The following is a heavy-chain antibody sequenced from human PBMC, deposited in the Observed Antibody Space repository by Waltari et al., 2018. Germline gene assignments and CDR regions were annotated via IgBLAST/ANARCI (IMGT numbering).Heavy chain of an antibody. CDR2: IRSKANSYAT. CDR3: TRRLVGATETRVE. D-gene: IGHD1-26*01. Sequence: EVQLVESGGGLVQPGGSLKLSCAASGFTFSGSAMHWVRQASGKGLEWVGRIRSKANSYATAYAASVKGRFTISREDSKNTAYLQMNSLKTEDTAVYYCTRRLVGATETRVEWGQGTLVTVSS. J-gene: IGHJ4*02. CDR1: GFTFSGSA. V-gene: IGHV3-73*01.